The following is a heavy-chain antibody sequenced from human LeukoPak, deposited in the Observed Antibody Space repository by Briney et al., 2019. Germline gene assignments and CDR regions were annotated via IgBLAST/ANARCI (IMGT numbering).Heavy chain of an antibody. CDR3: ASGYSGYALDAFDI. D-gene: IGHD5-12*01. CDR1: GYTLTELS. CDR2: FDPEDGET. J-gene: IGHJ3*02. Sequence: ASVKVSCKVSGYTLTELSMHWVRQAPGKGLEWMGGFDPEDGETIYAQKFQGRVTMTEDTSTDTAYMELSSLRSDDTAVYYCASGYSGYALDAFDIWGQGTMVTVSS. V-gene: IGHV1-24*01.